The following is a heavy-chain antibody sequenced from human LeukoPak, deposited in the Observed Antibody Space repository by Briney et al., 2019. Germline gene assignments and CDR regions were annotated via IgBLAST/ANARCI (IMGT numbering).Heavy chain of an antibody. J-gene: IGHJ4*02. D-gene: IGHD2-21*01. CDR3: AREWGTYCGGDCHLDY. V-gene: IGHV3-48*01. CDR2: VSSSSSTI. CDR1: GFTFSSYS. Sequence: GGSLRLXCAASGFTFSSYSMNWVRPAPGKGLEWVSYVSSSSSTIYYADSVKGRFTISRDNAKNSLYLQMNSLRAEDTAVYYCAREWGTYCGGDCHLDYWGQGTLVTVSS.